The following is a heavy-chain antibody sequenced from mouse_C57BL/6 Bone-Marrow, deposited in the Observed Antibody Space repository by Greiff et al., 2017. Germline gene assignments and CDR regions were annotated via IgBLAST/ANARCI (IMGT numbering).Heavy chain of an antibody. CDR2: IRSKSNNYAT. CDR1: GFSFNTYA. CDR3: VRRGIYYYGSSYFSYAMDY. V-gene: IGHV10-1*01. D-gene: IGHD1-1*01. J-gene: IGHJ4*01. Sequence: EVQVVESGGGLVQPKGSLKLSCAASGFSFNTYAMNWVRQAPGKGLEWVARIRSKSNNYATYYADSVKDRFTISRDDSESMLYLQMNNLKTEDTAMYYCVRRGIYYYGSSYFSYAMDYWGQGTSVTVTS.